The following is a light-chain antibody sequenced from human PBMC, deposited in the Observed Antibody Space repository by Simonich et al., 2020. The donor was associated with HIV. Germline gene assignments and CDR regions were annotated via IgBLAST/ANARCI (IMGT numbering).Light chain of an antibody. J-gene: IGKJ2*01. CDR1: QSVLYSSNNKNY. Sequence: DIVMTQSPDSLAVSLGERATINCKSSQSVLYSSNNKNYLAWYQQKPGQPPKLLIYWASTRESGVPDRFSGSGSGTDFTLTINSLQAEDVAVYFCQQCHTHPHTFGQGTKVEIK. V-gene: IGKV4-1*01. CDR3: QQCHTHPHT. CDR2: WAS.